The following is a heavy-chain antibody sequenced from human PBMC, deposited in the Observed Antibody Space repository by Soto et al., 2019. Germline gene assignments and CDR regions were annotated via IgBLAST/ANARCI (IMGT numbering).Heavy chain of an antibody. CDR3: TIYNVLAGYYQAKRFDP. CDR1: GDTLTKLS. D-gene: IGHD3-9*01. Sequence: QVQLVQSGAEVKKPGASVKVSCKVSGDTLTKLSIHWVRQAPGEGLEWMGGFDPEEGERTYAQNFQGRLTMTEDTSADTAYMELSSLRSEDTAVYFCTIYNVLAGYYQAKRFDPWGQGTLVTVSS. J-gene: IGHJ5*02. CDR2: FDPEEGER. V-gene: IGHV1-24*01.